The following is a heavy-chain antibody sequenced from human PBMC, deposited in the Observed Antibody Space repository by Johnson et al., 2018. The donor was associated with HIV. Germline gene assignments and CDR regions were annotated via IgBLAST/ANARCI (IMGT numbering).Heavy chain of an antibody. V-gene: IGHV3-30*03. D-gene: IGHD5-12*01. CDR3: ARGGYSGYLGGHDACDI. J-gene: IGHJ3*02. Sequence: QVQLVESGGGVVQPGRSLRLSCAASGFAFSSYGMHWDRQAPGKGLEWVAVISYDGSNKYYADSVKGRFTISRDNAKNSLYLQMNSLRAEDTAVYYCARGGYSGYLGGHDACDIWGQGTMVTVSS. CDR2: ISYDGSNK. CDR1: GFAFSSYG.